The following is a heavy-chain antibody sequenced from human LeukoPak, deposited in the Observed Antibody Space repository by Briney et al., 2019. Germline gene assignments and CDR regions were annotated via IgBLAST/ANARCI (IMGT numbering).Heavy chain of an antibody. V-gene: IGHV3-66*01. CDR3: AWSVSGMDV. J-gene: IGHJ6*02. CDR2: IYSGGST. Sequence: PGGSLRLSCAASGFTVSSNYMSWVRQAPGKGLEWVSVIYSGGSTYYADCGKGRFTISRDNSKNTLYLKMNSLRAEDTAVYYCAWSVSGMDVWGQGTTVTVSS. CDR1: GFTVSSNY. D-gene: IGHD3-3*01.